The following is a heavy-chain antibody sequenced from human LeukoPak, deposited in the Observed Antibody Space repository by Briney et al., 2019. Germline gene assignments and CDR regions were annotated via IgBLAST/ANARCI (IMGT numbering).Heavy chain of an antibody. CDR3: ARELTMVRGVIIKLPYYFDY. J-gene: IGHJ4*02. V-gene: IGHV4-39*07. Sequence: SETLSLTCTVSGGSISSSSYYWGWIRQPPGKGLEWIGSIYYSGSTYYNPSLKSRVTISVDTSKNQFSLKLSSVTAADTAVYYCARELTMVRGVIIKLPYYFDYWGQGTLVTVSS. CDR2: IYYSGST. CDR1: GGSISSSSYY. D-gene: IGHD3-10*01.